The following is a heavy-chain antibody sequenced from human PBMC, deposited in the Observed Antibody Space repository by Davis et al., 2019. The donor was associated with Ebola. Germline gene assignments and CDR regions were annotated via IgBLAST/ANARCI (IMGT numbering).Heavy chain of an antibody. Sequence: GESLKISCAASGFVFSSYVMSWVRRAPGKGLEWVSTLGLSADTYYADSVKGRFTISRDNSKNTLHLQMNSLRVEDTAVYYCARDPPVVAASLSDYWGQGTLVTVSS. CDR2: LGLSADT. CDR1: GFVFSSYV. J-gene: IGHJ4*02. D-gene: IGHD2-15*01. CDR3: ARDPPVVAASLSDY. V-gene: IGHV3-23*01.